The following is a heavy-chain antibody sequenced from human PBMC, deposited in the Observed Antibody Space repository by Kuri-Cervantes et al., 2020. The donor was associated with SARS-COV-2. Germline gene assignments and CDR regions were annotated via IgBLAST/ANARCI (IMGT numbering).Heavy chain of an antibody. CDR1: GGSISSYY. CDR3: ARFRIIAAAGNFDY. V-gene: IGHV4-59*12. J-gene: IGHJ4*02. Sequence: SETLSLTCTVSGGSISSYYWSWIRQPPGKGLEWIGYIYYSGSTNYNPSLKSRVTVSVDTSKNQFSLKLSSVTAADTAVYYCARFRIIAAAGNFDYWSQGTLVTVSS. D-gene: IGHD6-13*01. CDR2: IYYSGST.